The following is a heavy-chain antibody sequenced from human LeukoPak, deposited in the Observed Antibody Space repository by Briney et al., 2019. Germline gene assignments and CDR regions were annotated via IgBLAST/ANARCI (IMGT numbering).Heavy chain of an antibody. CDR1: GFTFDDYA. CDR3: AKDISLVQGYYFDY. D-gene: IGHD6-13*01. V-gene: IGHV3-9*01. CDR2: ISWNSGSI. Sequence: GGSLRLSCAASGFTFDDYAMHWVRQAPGKGLEWVSGISWNSGSIGYADSVKGRSTISRDNAKNSLYLQMNSLRAEDTALYYCAKDISLVQGYYFDYWGQGTLVTVSS. J-gene: IGHJ4*02.